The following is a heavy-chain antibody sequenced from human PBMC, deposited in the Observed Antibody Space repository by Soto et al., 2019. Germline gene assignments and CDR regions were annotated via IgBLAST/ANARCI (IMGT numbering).Heavy chain of an antibody. V-gene: IGHV1-69*01. CDR2: IIPVFGTT. J-gene: IGHJ4*02. Sequence: QVQLVQSGAEVKKPGSSVRVSCKASGGTLNSYTISWVRQAPGQGLEWMGGIIPVFGTTDYAQKFQGRVTMTADQSTGTAYLDLFSLRSEETAIYYGSISNSYGRGDFWGQGTLVTVSS. D-gene: IGHD1-1*01. CDR1: GGTLNSYT. CDR3: SISNSYGRGDF.